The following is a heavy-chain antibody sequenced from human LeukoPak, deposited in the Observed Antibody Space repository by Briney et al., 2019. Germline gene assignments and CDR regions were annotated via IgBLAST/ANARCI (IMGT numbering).Heavy chain of an antibody. J-gene: IGHJ5*02. CDR1: AYTFTGYY. Sequence: ASVKDGFPPSAYTFTGYYMYRLRQTPGQELEWMGWINPNSGGANYAQKFQGRVTMTRDTSISTACMELSRLRSDDTAVYYCAIEYSRRPRNTCFWPWGKGTLVTVSS. CDR2: INPNSGGA. D-gene: IGHD1-14*01. CDR3: AIEYSRRPRNTCFWP. V-gene: IGHV1-2*02.